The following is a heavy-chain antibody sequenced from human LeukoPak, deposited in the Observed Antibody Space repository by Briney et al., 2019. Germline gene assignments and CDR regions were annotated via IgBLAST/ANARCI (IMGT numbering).Heavy chain of an antibody. CDR1: GESISGHY. J-gene: IGHJ4*02. Sequence: PSETLSLTCSVSGESISGHYWSWIRQPAGKGLEWVGRIHSSGSTDYNPSLKSRVTLSVDTSNNQFSLRVNSVTAADTAVYYCAGGPVTTFFWGQGALVTVSS. CDR2: IHSSGST. CDR3: AGGPVTTFF. V-gene: IGHV4-4*07. D-gene: IGHD1/OR15-1a*01.